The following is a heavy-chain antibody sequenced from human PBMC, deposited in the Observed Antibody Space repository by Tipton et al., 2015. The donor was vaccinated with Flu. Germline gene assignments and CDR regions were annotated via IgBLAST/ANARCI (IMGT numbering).Heavy chain of an antibody. CDR3: ARELGEFDY. CDR2: INPSSGDT. CDR1: GYSFTGHY. Sequence: QVQLVQPGAEVKKPGASVKVSCQASGYSFTGHYMHWVRQAPGQGLEWMGWINPSSGDTVYAQKFQGRVTMTRDSSISTGYMELKSLQSDDTAVYYCARELGEFDYWGQGTLVTVSS. V-gene: IGHV1-2*02. J-gene: IGHJ4*02. D-gene: IGHD3-16*01.